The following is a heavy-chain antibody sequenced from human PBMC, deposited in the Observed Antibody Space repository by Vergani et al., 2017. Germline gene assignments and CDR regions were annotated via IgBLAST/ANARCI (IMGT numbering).Heavy chain of an antibody. CDR2: IRYDGSNK. J-gene: IGHJ4*02. CDR1: GFTFSSYG. V-gene: IGHV3-30*02. CDR3: AKDDSGYDSYYFDY. Sequence: VQLLRSEGAVVQPGGSLRLSCAASGFTFSSYGMHWVRQAPGKGLEWVAFIRYDGSNKYYADSVKGRFTISRDNSKNTLYLQMNSLRAEDTAVYYCAKDDSGYDSYYFDYWGQGTLVTVSS. D-gene: IGHD5-12*01.